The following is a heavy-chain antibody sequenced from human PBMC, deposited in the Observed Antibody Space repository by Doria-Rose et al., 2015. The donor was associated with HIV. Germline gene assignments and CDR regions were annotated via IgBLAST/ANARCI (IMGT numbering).Heavy chain of an antibody. Sequence: SGPVLVKPTETLTLTCTVSGVSLSSPGMGVSWIRQPPGKALEWLANIFSDDERSYKPSLKSRLTISRCTSKSQVVLTMTDMDPVDTATYYCARVKSSRWYHKYYFDFWGQGTLVIVS. CDR2: IFSDDER. CDR3: ARVKSSRWYHKYYFDF. J-gene: IGHJ4*02. D-gene: IGHD6-13*01. V-gene: IGHV2-26*01. CDR1: GVSLSSPGMG.